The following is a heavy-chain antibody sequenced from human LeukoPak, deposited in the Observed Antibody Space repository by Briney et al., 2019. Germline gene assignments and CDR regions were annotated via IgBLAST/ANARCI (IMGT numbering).Heavy chain of an antibody. CDR3: AGFSSGSSTASCYLDY. CDR1: GGSITDHY. D-gene: IGHD2-2*01. J-gene: IGHJ4*02. V-gene: IGHV4-59*11. Sequence: SETLSLTCTVSGGSITDHYWSWIRHPPGKGLELTGHIHSTGNTFYKPSLKSRITISLDTSRNQFSLRLSSVTAADTAVYYCAGFSSGSSTASCYLDYWGQGTLVNVSS. CDR2: IHSTGNT.